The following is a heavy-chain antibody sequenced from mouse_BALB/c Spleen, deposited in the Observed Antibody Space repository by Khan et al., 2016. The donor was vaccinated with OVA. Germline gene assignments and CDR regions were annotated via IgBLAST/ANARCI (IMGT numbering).Heavy chain of an antibody. CDR1: GFTFSGFG. D-gene: IGHD2-3*01. J-gene: IGHJ2*01. V-gene: IGHV5-17*02. Sequence: EVELVESGGGLVQTGGSRKLSCAASGFTFSGFGMHWVRQAPEKGLEWVAYISSGSSSIYYADTVKGRFTISRDNPKHTLFLQMTRLRSEDTAMYYCARTGYYYFDYWGQGTTLTVSS. CDR2: ISSGSSSI. CDR3: ARTGYYYFDY.